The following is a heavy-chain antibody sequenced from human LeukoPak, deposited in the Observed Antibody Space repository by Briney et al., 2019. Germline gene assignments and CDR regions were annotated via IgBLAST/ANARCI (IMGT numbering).Heavy chain of an antibody. Sequence: PSETLSLTCTVSGDSISSDDYYWSWIRQPPGKGLEWIGYIYYSGSTNYNPSLKSRVTISVDTSKNQFSLKLSSVTAADTAVYYCARGGLPRRYYYETEPYHDYWGQGTLVTVSS. J-gene: IGHJ4*02. V-gene: IGHV4-61*08. CDR3: ARGGLPRRYYYETEPYHDY. CDR1: GDSISSDDYY. CDR2: IYYSGST. D-gene: IGHD3-22*01.